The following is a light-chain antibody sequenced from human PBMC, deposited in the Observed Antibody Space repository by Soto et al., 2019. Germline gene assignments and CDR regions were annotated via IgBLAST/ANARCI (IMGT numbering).Light chain of an antibody. V-gene: IGLV2-8*01. Sequence: QSALTQPPSASGSPGQSVTISCTGASSDVGGYNYVSWYQQHPGRPPKLIIYEVSQRPSGVPDRFSGSKSGNTASLTVSGLQAEDEADYYCCSYAGITAVFGTGTKVTVL. CDR2: EVS. CDR3: CSYAGITAV. CDR1: SSDVGGYNY. J-gene: IGLJ1*01.